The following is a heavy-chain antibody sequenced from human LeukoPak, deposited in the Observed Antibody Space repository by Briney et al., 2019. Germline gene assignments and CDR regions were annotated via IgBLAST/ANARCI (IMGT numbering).Heavy chain of an antibody. V-gene: IGHV3-21*01. CDR2: ISFGSSYI. CDR1: GFTFSSYS. Sequence: GGSLRLSCAASGFTFSSYSMNWVRQAPGQGPEWVSSISFGSSYIYYADSLKGRFTISRDNSKNTLYLQMNSLRAEDTAVYYCAKDFLWGQGTLVTVSS. J-gene: IGHJ4*02. CDR3: AKDFL.